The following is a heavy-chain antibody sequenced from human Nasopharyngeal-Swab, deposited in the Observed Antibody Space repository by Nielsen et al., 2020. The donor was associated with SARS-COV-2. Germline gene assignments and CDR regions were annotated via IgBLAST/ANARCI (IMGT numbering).Heavy chain of an antibody. Sequence: KVSCKGSGYSFTSYLISWVRQMPGKGLEWMGRIDPSDSYTNYSPSFQGHVTISADKSITTAYLQWSGLKASDTAMYYCARHEGYSSSWYTQSFFDYWGQGTPVTVSS. D-gene: IGHD6-13*01. CDR2: IDPSDSYT. CDR3: ARHEGYSSSWYTQSFFDY. V-gene: IGHV5-10-1*01. CDR1: GYSFTSYL. J-gene: IGHJ4*02.